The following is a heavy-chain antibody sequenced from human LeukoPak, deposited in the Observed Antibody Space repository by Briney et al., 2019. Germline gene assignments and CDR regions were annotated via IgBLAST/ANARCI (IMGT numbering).Heavy chain of an antibody. CDR3: ARVLWVKYFDY. Sequence: GGSLRLSCAASGFTFSSYAMSWVRQAPGKGLEWVSVISGSGSSTYYADSVKGRFTISRDNSKNTLYLQMNSLRAEDTAVYYCARVLWVKYFDYWGQGTLVTVSS. CDR1: GFTFSSYA. V-gene: IGHV3-23*01. J-gene: IGHJ4*02. CDR2: ISGSGSST. D-gene: IGHD4-23*01.